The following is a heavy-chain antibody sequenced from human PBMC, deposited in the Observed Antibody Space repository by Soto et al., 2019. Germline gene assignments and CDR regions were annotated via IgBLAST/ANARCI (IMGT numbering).Heavy chain of an antibody. J-gene: IGHJ5*02. Sequence: QVQLVQSGGEVKRPGASVKVSCKTSGYTFSNYGITWVRQALGQPLEWLGWISLYSDGTNYAQKFQGRLTISADKSTSTAYMELSSLRSEDTAVYYCARDPPYISGLFDPWGQGTLVTVSS. CDR1: GYTFSNYG. D-gene: IGHD3-10*01. CDR3: ARDPPYISGLFDP. V-gene: IGHV1-18*01. CDR2: ISLYSDGT.